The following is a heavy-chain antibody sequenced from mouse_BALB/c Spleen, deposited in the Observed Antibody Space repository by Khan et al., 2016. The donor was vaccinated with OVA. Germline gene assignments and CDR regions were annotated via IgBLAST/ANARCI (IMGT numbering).Heavy chain of an antibody. CDR3: ARESLRLDVDH. D-gene: IGHD2-12*01. CDR1: GYTFTNYG. J-gene: IGHJ2*01. V-gene: IGHV9-3*02. Sequence: QIQLVQSGPELKKPGETVKISCKTSGYTFTNYGMNWVKQTPGKGLKWMGWIKTNTGEPTYADEFKGRFAFSLVASASTAYLQSNNLKNDDTATYFCARESLRLDVDHWGQGTTLTVSS. CDR2: IKTNTGEP.